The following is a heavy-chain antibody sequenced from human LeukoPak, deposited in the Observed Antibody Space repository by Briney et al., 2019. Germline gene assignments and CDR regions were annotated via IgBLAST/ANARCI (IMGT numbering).Heavy chain of an antibody. Sequence: SETLSLTCTVSGGSISSYYWSWIRQPPGKGLEWIGYIYYSGSTNYNPSLKSRVTISVDTSKNQFSLKLSSVTAAVTAVYYCARTYDSGAEGLDYWGQGTLVTVSS. V-gene: IGHV4-59*01. D-gene: IGHD3-22*01. CDR2: IYYSGST. CDR1: GGSISSYY. CDR3: ARTYDSGAEGLDY. J-gene: IGHJ4*02.